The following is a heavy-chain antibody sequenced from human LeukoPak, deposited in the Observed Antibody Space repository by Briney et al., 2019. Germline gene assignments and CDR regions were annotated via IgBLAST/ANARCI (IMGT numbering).Heavy chain of an antibody. CDR3: ASLGRADSSSYKAYYYYYYYMDV. V-gene: IGHV1-69*06. Sequence: SVKVSCKASGGTFSSYAISWVRQAPGQGLEWMGGIIPIFGTANYAQKFQGRVTITADKSTSTAYMELSSLRSEDTAVYYCASLGRADSSSYKAYYYYYYYMDVWGKGTTVTVSS. D-gene: IGHD6-6*01. CDR2: IIPIFGTA. CDR1: GGTFSSYA. J-gene: IGHJ6*03.